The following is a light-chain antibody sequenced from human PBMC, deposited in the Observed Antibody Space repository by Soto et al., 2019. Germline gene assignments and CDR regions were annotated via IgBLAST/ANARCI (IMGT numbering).Light chain of an antibody. CDR3: SSYTSATTDV. V-gene: IGLV2-14*01. Sequence: QSVLTQPASVSGSPGQSSTISCTGTSSDVGAYNYDSWYQQYPGEAPKVIIYDVSHRPAGVSNRFSGSKSGNTASLTISGLQTQDEADYYCSSYTSATTDVFGTGTKVTVL. CDR2: DVS. CDR1: SSDVGAYNY. J-gene: IGLJ1*01.